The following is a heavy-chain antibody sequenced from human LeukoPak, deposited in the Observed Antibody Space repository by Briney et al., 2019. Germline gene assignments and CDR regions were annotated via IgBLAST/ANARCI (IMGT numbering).Heavy chain of an antibody. CDR3: ARDLVSRHSSSSGYQYYYMDV. V-gene: IGHV1-2*02. Sequence: ASVKVSCKASGYTFTGYYMHWVRQAPGQGLEWMGWINPNSGGTNYAQKFQDRFTMTRDTSISTAYMELSRLRSDDTAVYYCARDLVSRHSSSSGYQYYYMDVWGKGTTVTVSS. CDR1: GYTFTGYY. CDR2: INPNSGGT. D-gene: IGHD6-6*01. J-gene: IGHJ6*03.